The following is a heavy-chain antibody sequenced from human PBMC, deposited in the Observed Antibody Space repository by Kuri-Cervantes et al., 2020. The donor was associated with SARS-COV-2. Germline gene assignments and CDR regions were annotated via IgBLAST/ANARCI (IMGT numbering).Heavy chain of an antibody. D-gene: IGHD3-3*01. CDR2: IYSSGST. J-gene: IGHJ5*02. Sequence: SLNSCWAASGITVNSNSMSWVRQAPGKGLEWVSVIYSSGSTNYADTVKGRFTISRDDFKNTLYLQMSSLRAEDTAVYYFSRGRESGDFWSGLNWFDPWGQGTLVTVSS. V-gene: IGHV3-53*01. CDR1: GITVNSNS. CDR3: SRGRESGDFWSGLNWFDP.